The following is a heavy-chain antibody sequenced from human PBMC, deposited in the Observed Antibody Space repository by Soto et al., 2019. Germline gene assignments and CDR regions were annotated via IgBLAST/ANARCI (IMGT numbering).Heavy chain of an antibody. D-gene: IGHD1-1*01. Sequence: EVQVLESGGGLVQPGGSLRLSCAASGFTFSSYAMSWVRQAPGKGLEWVSSISGSGGGTYYADSVKGRFTFSRDNSKNTLYLQMNSLRAEDTAVYYCAKFGMATTKRSPPYYIDYWGQGALVTGSS. J-gene: IGHJ4*02. CDR3: AKFGMATTKRSPPYYIDY. CDR2: ISGSGGGT. CDR1: GFTFSSYA. V-gene: IGHV3-23*01.